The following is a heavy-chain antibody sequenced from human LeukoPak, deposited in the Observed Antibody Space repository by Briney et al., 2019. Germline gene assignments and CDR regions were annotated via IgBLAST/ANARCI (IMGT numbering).Heavy chain of an antibody. CDR2: ISSSSSYI. CDR1: GFTFCSYS. Sequence: GGSLRLSCAASGFTFCSYSMNWVRQAPGKGLEWVSSISSSSSYIYYADSVKGRFTISRDNAKNSLYLQMNSLRAEDTAVYYCARDGRGQQLAHWGQGTLVTVSS. D-gene: IGHD6-13*01. V-gene: IGHV3-21*01. CDR3: ARDGRGQQLAH. J-gene: IGHJ4*02.